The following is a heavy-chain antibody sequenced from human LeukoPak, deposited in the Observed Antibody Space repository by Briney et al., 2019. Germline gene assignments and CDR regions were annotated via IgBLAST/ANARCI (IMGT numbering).Heavy chain of an antibody. V-gene: IGHV3-23*01. J-gene: IGHJ4*02. CDR1: GFTFSTFA. Sequence: GGSLRLSCEASGFTFSTFAMIWVRQPPGKGLEWVSSIIPSGGEIHYADSVRGRFTISRDNSKSTLTLQMNSLRAEDTAIYYCAKYSLDYYDSSGYYNEFDYWGQGTLVTVSS. CDR3: AKYSLDYYDSSGYYNEFDY. CDR2: IIPSGGEI. D-gene: IGHD3-22*01.